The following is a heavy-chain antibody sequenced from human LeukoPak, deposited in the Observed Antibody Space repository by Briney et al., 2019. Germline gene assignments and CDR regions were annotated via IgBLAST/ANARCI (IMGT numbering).Heavy chain of an antibody. V-gene: IGHV3-43*02. Sequence: RPGGSLSLSCAASVFTFEAYATHGVRQSPGKAREWVSLISGDGGSTYYADSVKGRFTISRDNSKTSLYLQMNSLRTEDTALYYCAKDMTDGGHDYWGQGTLVTVSS. CDR2: ISGDGGST. CDR3: AKDMTDGGHDY. D-gene: IGHD2-21*02. J-gene: IGHJ4*02. CDR1: VFTFEAYA.